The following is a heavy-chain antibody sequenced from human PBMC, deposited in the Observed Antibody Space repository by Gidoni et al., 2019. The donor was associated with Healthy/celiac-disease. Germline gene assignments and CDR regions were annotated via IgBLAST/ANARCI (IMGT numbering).Heavy chain of an antibody. CDR3: AKPNWNPDMVYYYGMDV. CDR1: GFTFSSYG. J-gene: IGHJ6*02. Sequence: QVQLVESGGGVVQPGRSLRLSCAASGFTFSSYGMHWVRQAPGKGLEWVAVISYDGSNKYYADSVKGRFTISRDNSKNTLYLQMNSLRAEDTAVYYCAKPNWNPDMVYYYGMDVWGQGTTVTVSS. V-gene: IGHV3-30*18. D-gene: IGHD1-1*01. CDR2: ISYDGSNK.